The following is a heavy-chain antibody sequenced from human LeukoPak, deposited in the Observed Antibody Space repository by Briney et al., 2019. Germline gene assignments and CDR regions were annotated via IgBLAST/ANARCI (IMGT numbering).Heavy chain of an antibody. D-gene: IGHD6-19*01. CDR2: IIPILGIA. Sequence: GASVTVSFKASGGTFSGYAISWVRQAPGQGLEWMGRIIPILGIANYAQKFQGRVTITADKSTSTAYMELSSLRSEDTAVYYCARAGSGWYAINYWGQGTLVTVSS. V-gene: IGHV1-69*04. CDR3: ARAGSGWYAINY. J-gene: IGHJ4*02. CDR1: GGTFSGYA.